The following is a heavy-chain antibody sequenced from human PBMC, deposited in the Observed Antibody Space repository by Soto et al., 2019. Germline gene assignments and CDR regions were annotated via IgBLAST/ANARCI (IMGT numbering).Heavy chain of an antibody. Sequence: XSVKVSCKASGYTFTSYAMHWVRQAPGQRLEWMGWINAGNGNTKYSQKFQGRVTITRDTSASTAYMELSSLRSEDTAVYYCARIHYDFWSGYYDWGQGTLVTVSS. V-gene: IGHV1-3*01. CDR2: INAGNGNT. CDR3: ARIHYDFWSGYYD. D-gene: IGHD3-3*01. CDR1: GYTFTSYA. J-gene: IGHJ4*02.